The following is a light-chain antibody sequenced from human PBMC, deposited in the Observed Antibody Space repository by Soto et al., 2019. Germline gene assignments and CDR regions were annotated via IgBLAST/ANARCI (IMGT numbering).Light chain of an antibody. V-gene: IGLV2-14*01. CDR2: EVS. Sequence: QSALTHPASVSWSPGHSITISCTGTSSDVGSYNFVSWYQQLPGKAPKLMIYEVSNRPSGVSNRFSGSKSGNTASLTISGLQAEEEADYYCSSYTTSYTYVFGSGTKVTVL. J-gene: IGLJ1*01. CDR3: SSYTTSYTYV. CDR1: SSDVGSYNF.